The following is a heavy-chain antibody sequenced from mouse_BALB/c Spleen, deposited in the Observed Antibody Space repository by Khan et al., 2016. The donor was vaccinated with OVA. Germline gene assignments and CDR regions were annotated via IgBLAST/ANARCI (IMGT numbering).Heavy chain of an antibody. CDR3: AKLRVFYFDS. CDR1: GFSLTSDG. V-gene: IGHV2-3*01. J-gene: IGHJ2*01. Sequence: QVQLKESGPGLVAPSQSLSITCTVSGFSLTSDGVSWVRQPPGKGLEWLGLIWGDGSTNYHSALRSRLSIRTDNSKSPVYFKLDRLQTDDTATYDCAKLRVFYFDSWGQGTTLTVSS. CDR2: IWGDGST.